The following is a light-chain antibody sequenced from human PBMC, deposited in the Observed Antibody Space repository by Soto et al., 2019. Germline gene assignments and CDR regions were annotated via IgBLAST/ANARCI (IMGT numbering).Light chain of an antibody. Sequence: DIQMTQSPSTLSGSVGDIVTITCRSSHTISSWLAWYQQKPGKATKLMIYKASTLKSGVPSRLSGSGSGTEFTITISSLQPDDFATYYCQHYNSYSEAFGQVTKVDIK. V-gene: IGKV1-5*03. CDR3: QHYNSYSEA. CDR1: HTISSW. CDR2: KAS. J-gene: IGKJ1*01.